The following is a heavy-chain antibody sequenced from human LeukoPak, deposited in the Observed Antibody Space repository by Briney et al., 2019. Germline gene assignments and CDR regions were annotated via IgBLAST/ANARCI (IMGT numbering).Heavy chain of an antibody. D-gene: IGHD3-22*01. CDR1: GYTFTGYY. J-gene: IGHJ5*02. CDR2: IIPIFGTA. V-gene: IGHV1-69*05. Sequence: GASVKVSCKASGYTFTGYYMHWVRQAPGQGLEWMGRIIPIFGTANYAQKLQGRVTITTDESTSTAYMELSSLRSEDTAVYYCARGPTYYYDSSGYSNWFDPWGQGTLVTVSS. CDR3: ARGPTYYYDSSGYSNWFDP.